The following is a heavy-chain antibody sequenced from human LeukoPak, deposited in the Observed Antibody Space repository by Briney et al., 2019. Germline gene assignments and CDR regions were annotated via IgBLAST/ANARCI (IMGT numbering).Heavy chain of an antibody. J-gene: IGHJ4*02. D-gene: IGHD2-15*01. CDR2: IYSGGST. Sequence: GGSLRLSCAASGFSVTNNYMTWVRQAPGKGLEWVSVIYSGGSTHYADSVKGRFTISRDNSKNTLHLQLNSLRVEDTAVYYCARDGSGGRLVLLDYWGQGSQVTVSS. V-gene: IGHV3-66*01. CDR3: ARDGSGGRLVLLDY. CDR1: GFSVTNNY.